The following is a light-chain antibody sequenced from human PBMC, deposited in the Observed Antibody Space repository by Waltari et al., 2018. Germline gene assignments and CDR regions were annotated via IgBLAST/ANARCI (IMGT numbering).Light chain of an antibody. CDR2: KAS. CDR3: QQYLSRAT. V-gene: IGKV1-5*03. CDR1: QSIGQP. Sequence: DIQMTQSPSTLSASVGDRVTITCRASQSIGQPLAWYQQKPGKAPQVLICKASTLEGGVPSRFSGSGSGTEFTLTITSLQPDDFATYYCQQYLSRATFGQGTRLEIK. J-gene: IGKJ5*01.